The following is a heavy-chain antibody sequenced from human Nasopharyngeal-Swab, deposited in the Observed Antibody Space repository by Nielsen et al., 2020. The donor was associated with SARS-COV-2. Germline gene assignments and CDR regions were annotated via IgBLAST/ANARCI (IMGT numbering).Heavy chain of an antibody. CDR1: GGTFSSYA. CDR2: IIPIFGTA. D-gene: IGHD2-2*01. CDR3: ARGGECSSTSCYMINYYYYMDV. J-gene: IGHJ6*03. V-gene: IGHV1-69*13. Sequence: SSVNVSCKASGGTFSSYAISWVRQAPGQGLEWMGGIIPIFGTANYAQKFQGGVTITADESTSTAYMELSSLRSEDTAVYYCARGGECSSTSCYMINYYYYMDVWGKGTTVTVSS.